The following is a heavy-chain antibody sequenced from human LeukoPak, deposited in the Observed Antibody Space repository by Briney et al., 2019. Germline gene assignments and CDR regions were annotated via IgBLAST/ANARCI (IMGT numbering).Heavy chain of an antibody. J-gene: IGHJ4*02. CDR1: GYTFTGYY. CDR2: INPNSGGT. V-gene: IGHV1-2*02. D-gene: IGHD5-18*01. Sequence: GASVKVSCKASGYTFTGYYMHWVRQAPGQGLEWMGWINPNSGGTNYAQKFQGRVTMTRDTSISTAYMELSSLRSEDTAVYFCARGHRAAMVTQFEYWGQGTLVTVSS. CDR3: ARGHRAAMVTQFEY.